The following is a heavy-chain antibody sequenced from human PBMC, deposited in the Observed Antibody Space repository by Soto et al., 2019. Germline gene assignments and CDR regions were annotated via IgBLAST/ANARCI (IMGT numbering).Heavy chain of an antibody. CDR2: INTGNGDT. CDR3: ATDGGEQNYDWFGWFDP. V-gene: IGHV1-3*04. J-gene: IGHJ5*02. Sequence: QVQLVQSGAEVKKPGASVRVSCRTSGYTFTRYGIHWLRQAPGQRLEWMGWINTGNGDTKYSQKLQGRVTITRDTSATTAYMELSSLRSEDTAFYYCATDGGEQNYDWFGWFDPWGQGTLVTVSS. CDR1: GYTFTRYG. D-gene: IGHD3-9*01.